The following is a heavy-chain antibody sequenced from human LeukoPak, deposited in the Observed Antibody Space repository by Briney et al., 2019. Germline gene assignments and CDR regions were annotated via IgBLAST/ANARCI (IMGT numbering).Heavy chain of an antibody. D-gene: IGHD6-19*01. CDR2: IYYSGST. CDR1: GGSISSSSYY. CDR3: ARHVYSNGWYAVSY. Sequence: SETLSLTCTVSGGSISSSSYYWGWIRQPPGKGLEWIGSIYYSGSTYYNPSLKSRVTISVDTSKNQFSLKLSSVTAADTAVYYCARHVYSNGWYAVSYWGQGTLVTVSS. V-gene: IGHV4-39*01. J-gene: IGHJ4*02.